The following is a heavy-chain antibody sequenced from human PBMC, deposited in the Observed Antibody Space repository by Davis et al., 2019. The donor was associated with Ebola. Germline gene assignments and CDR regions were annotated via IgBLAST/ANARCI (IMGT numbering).Heavy chain of an antibody. CDR3: AKEIAVAGIYYYYGMDV. D-gene: IGHD6-19*01. J-gene: IGHJ6*02. CDR2: ISYDGSNK. CDR1: GFTFSSYA. Sequence: GESLKISCAASGFTFSSYAMSWVRQAPGKGLEWVAVISYDGSNKYYADSVKGRFTISRDNSKNTLYLQMNSLRAEDTAVYYCAKEIAVAGIYYYYGMDVWGQGTTVTVSS. V-gene: IGHV3-30*18.